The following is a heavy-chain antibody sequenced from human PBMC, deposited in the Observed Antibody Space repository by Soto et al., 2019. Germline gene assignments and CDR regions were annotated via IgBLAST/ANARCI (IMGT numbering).Heavy chain of an antibody. D-gene: IGHD2-15*01. J-gene: IGHJ4*02. CDR1: GGTFSSYA. V-gene: IGHV1-69*01. Sequence: QVQLVQSGAEVKKPGSSVKVSCKASGGTFSSYAISWVRQAPGQGLEWMGGIIPIFGTANYAQKFQGRVTITADESTSTAYMELSSLRSEDTDVYYCARSTLGYCSGGSCYSGFDYWGQGTLVTVSS. CDR3: ARSTLGYCSGGSCYSGFDY. CDR2: IIPIFGTA.